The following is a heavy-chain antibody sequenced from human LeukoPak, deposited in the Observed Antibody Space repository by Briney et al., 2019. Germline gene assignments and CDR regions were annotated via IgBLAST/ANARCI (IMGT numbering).Heavy chain of an antibody. CDR2: IIPIFGTA. CDR3: ARGAAYCGGDCRKPFDY. CDR1: GYTFTSYY. V-gene: IGHV1-69*05. D-gene: IGHD2-21*02. J-gene: IGHJ4*02. Sequence: SVKVSCKASGYTFTSYYLQWVRQAPGQGLEWMGRIIPIFGTANYAQKFQGRVTIITDESTSTAYMELSSLRSEDTAVYYCARGAAYCGGDCRKPFDYWGQGTLVTVSS.